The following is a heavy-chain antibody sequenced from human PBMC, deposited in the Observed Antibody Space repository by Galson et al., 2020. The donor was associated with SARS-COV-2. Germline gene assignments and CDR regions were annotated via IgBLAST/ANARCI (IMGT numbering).Heavy chain of an antibody. V-gene: IGHV5-51*01. CDR1: GYSFTSYW. D-gene: IGHD6-13*01. J-gene: IGHJ4*02. CDR2: IYPGDSDT. CDR3: ARLPIAAAIADY. Sequence: GGSLRLSCKGSGYSFTSYWIGWVRQMPGKGLEWMGIIYPGDSDTRYSPSFQGQVTISADKSISTAYLQWSSLKASDTAMYYCARLPIAAAIADYWGQGTLVTVSS.